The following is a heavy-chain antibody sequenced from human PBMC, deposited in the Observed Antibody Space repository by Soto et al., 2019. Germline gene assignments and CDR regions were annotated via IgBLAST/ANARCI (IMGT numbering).Heavy chain of an antibody. CDR1: GGTFSSYA. J-gene: IGHJ3*02. CDR3: ARDSRAYYDRSGDDAFDI. D-gene: IGHD3-22*01. V-gene: IGHV1-69*05. CDR2: IIPIFGTA. Sequence: QVQLVQSGAEVKKPGSSVKVSCKASGGTFSSYAISWVRQAPGQGLEWMGGIIPIFGTANYAQKFQGRVTITPDXXTXTXFMELSSLRSEDTAVYYCARDSRAYYDRSGDDAFDIWGQGTMVTVSS.